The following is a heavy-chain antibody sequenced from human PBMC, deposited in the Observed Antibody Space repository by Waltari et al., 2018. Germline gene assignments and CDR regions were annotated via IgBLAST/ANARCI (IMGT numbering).Heavy chain of an antibody. D-gene: IGHD3-22*01. J-gene: IGHJ4*02. CDR2: ISAYNGNT. Sequence: QVQLVQSGAEVKKPGSSVKVSCKASGGTFSRYAISWVRQAPGQGLEWMGWISAYNGNTNYAQKLQGRVTMTTDTSTSTAYMELRSLRSDDTAVYYCARGLTYYYDSSGYPSDYWGQGTLVTVSS. V-gene: IGHV1-18*01. CDR3: ARGLTYYYDSSGYPSDY. CDR1: GGTFSRYA.